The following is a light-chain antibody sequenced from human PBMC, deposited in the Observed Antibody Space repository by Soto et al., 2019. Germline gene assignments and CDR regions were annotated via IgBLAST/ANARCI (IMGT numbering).Light chain of an antibody. CDR3: ATYTSSRTSVI. J-gene: IGLJ2*01. V-gene: IGLV2-14*01. Sequence: QSVLTQPASVSGSPGQSITISCTGTSSDVGGYKYVSWYQQHPDKAPKLIIFEVSNRPSGISSRFSGSKSGNTASLTISGLQDDDEGEYYCATYTSSRTSVILGRGT. CDR2: EVS. CDR1: SSDVGGYKY.